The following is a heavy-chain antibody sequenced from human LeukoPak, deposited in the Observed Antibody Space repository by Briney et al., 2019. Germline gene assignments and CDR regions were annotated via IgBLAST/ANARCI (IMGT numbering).Heavy chain of an antibody. J-gene: IGHJ1*01. V-gene: IGHV4-30-4*01. D-gene: IGHD2-2*01. CDR2: IYYSGST. Sequence: SETLSLTCTVSGGSISSGDYYWSWIRQPPGKGLEWIGYIYYSGSTYYNPSLKSRVTISVDTSKNQFSLKLSSVTAADTAVYYCASSPAAISSLPSEYFQHWGQGTLVTVSS. CDR1: GGSISSGDYY. CDR3: ASSPAAISSLPSEYFQH.